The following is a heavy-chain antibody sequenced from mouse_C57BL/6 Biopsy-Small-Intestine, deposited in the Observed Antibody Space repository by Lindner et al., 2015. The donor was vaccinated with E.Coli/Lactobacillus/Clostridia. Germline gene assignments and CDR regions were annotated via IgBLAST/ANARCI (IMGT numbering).Heavy chain of an antibody. CDR2: IYPRSGNT. CDR3: AKSLGGNFDY. D-gene: IGHD1-2*01. J-gene: IGHJ2*01. Sequence: LQESGAELARPGASVKLSCKASGYTFTSYGISWVKQRTGQGLEWIGEIYPRSGNTYYNDNFKGKATLTADKSSSTAYMELRSLTSEDSAVYFCAKSLGGNFDYWGQGTTLTVSS. V-gene: IGHV1-81*01. CDR1: GYTFTSYG.